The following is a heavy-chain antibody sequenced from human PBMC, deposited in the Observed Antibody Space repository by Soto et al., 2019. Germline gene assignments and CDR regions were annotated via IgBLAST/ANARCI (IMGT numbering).Heavy chain of an antibody. Sequence: QVQLQESGPGLVKPSQTLSLTCTVSGGSISSGDYYWSWIRQPPGKGLEWIGCIYYSGRTYYNPSLKSRVTMSVDTSKNQFALKLSSVTAADTAVYYCARDHYESPCVVVANYGMDVWGQGTTVTVSS. J-gene: IGHJ6*02. V-gene: IGHV4-30-4*01. CDR1: GGSISSGDYY. CDR3: ARDHYESPCVVVANYGMDV. CDR2: IYYSGRT. D-gene: IGHD2-15*01.